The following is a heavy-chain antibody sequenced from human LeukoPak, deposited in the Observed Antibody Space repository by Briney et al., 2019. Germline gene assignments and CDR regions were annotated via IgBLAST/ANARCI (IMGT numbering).Heavy chain of an antibody. CDR3: ARFTSGIYDY. Sequence: SETLSLTCTVSGYSISSGYYWGWIRPPPGKGLEWIGSIYHRGSTYYNPSLQSRVTILVDTSKNQFSLKLNSVTAADTAVYFCARFTSGIYDYWGQGTLVTVPS. D-gene: IGHD1-26*01. J-gene: IGHJ4*02. CDR1: GYSISSGYY. V-gene: IGHV4-38-2*02. CDR2: IYHRGST.